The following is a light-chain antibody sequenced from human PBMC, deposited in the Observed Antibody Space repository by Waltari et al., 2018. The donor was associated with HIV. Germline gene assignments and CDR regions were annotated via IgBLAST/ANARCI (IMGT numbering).Light chain of an antibody. CDR2: DNN. CDR1: ASNIGKNY. Sequence: QFMLTQPPSVSAAPGQKVTIPSSGNASNIGKNYLSWYQHVPGTAPKLLIFDNNKRPSGISGRFSGSKSGTSGTLAIFGLQTGDEADYYCGTWDSSLSAYVFGTVTKVTVL. V-gene: IGLV1-51*01. CDR3: GTWDSSLSAYV. J-gene: IGLJ1*01.